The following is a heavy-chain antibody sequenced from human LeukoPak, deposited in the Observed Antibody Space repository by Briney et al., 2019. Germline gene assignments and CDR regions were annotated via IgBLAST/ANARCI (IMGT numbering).Heavy chain of an antibody. D-gene: IGHD3-10*01. V-gene: IGHV4-59*01. J-gene: IGHJ5*02. Sequence: SETLSLTCTVSGGSISSYYWSWIRQPPGKGLEWIEYIYYSGSTNYNPSLKSRVTISVDTSKNQFSLKLSSVTAADTAVYYCARDSGTTGEVKFDPWGQGTLVTVSS. CDR2: IYYSGST. CDR1: GGSISSYY. CDR3: ARDSGTTGEVKFDP.